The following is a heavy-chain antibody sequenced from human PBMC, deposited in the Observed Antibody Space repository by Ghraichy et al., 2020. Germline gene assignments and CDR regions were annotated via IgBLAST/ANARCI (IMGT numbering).Heavy chain of an antibody. D-gene: IGHD1-26*01. CDR2: INPNSGGT. V-gene: IGHV1-2*06. J-gene: IGHJ5*02. CDR1: GYTFTGYY. Sequence: ASVKVSCKASGYTFTGYYMHWVRQAPGQGLEWMGRINPNSGGTNYAQKFQGRVTMTRDTSISTAYMELSRLRSDDTAVYYCARSGAAKKVGWLDPWGQGTLVSVSS. CDR3: ARSGAAKKVGWLDP.